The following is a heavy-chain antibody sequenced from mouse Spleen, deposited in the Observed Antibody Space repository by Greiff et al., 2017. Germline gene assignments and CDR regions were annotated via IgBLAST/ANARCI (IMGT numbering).Heavy chain of an antibody. Sequence: EVQLVESGGGLVQPGGSLKLSCAASGFTFSDYYMYWVRQTPEKRLEWVAYISNGGGSTYYPDTVKGRFTISRDNAKNTLYLQMSRLKSEDTAMYYCARHGYEGYFDYWGQGTTLTVSS. CDR2: ISNGGGST. V-gene: IGHV5-12*01. J-gene: IGHJ2*01. D-gene: IGHD2-2*01. CDR3: ARHGYEGYFDY. CDR1: GFTFSDYY.